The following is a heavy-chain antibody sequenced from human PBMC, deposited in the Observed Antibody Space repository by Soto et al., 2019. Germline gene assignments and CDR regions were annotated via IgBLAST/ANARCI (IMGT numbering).Heavy chain of an antibody. CDR2: IVPVFGKA. CDR1: GRTFSRSA. J-gene: IGHJ4*02. Sequence: SVKVSFKASGRTFSRSAINWVRQAPGQGLEWMGGIVPVFGKANYAQKFQGRVTITADESTSPGYMELRSLTSEDTAVYYCARDGTLYDSSAYYYVYWGQGTLVTVSS. V-gene: IGHV1-69*13. CDR3: ARDGTLYDSSAYYYVY. D-gene: IGHD3-22*01.